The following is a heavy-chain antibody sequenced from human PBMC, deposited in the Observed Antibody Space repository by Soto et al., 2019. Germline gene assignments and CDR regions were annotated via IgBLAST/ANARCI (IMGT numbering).Heavy chain of an antibody. Sequence: EVDLFQSGGGLGQPGGSLTLSCVASGFTFADYPMNWVRQVPGKGLEWISRITASGGTTYYTDSVRGRFTISRDNSKNTLFLHMNSLRADDTAIYYCAKRLLVLAGGWYLDSWGQGTLVTVSS. J-gene: IGHJ4*02. CDR1: GFTFADYP. D-gene: IGHD6-19*01. CDR2: ITASGGTT. V-gene: IGHV3-23*01. CDR3: AKRLLVLAGGWYLDS.